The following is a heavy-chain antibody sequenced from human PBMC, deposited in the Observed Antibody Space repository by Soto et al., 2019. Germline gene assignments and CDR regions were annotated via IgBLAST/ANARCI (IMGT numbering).Heavy chain of an antibody. CDR2: IKPDGSEQ. Sequence: EEQLVQSGGTLVQPGGSLRLSCAASGLTFSPYWMSWVRQAPGKGLEWVAHIKPDGSEQFYVDSVRGRFTVCRDNANNSMYLEMNRLRAEDTAVYYCARSTHSSADYWGQGSLVAVSS. D-gene: IGHD3-22*01. V-gene: IGHV3-7*05. CDR3: ARSTHSSADY. CDR1: GLTFSPYW. J-gene: IGHJ4*02.